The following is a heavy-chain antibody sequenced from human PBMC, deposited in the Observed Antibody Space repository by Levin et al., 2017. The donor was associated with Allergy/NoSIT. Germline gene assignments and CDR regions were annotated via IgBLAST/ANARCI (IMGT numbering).Heavy chain of an antibody. Sequence: SETLSLTCAVSGGSISSSNWWSWVRQPPGKGLEWIGEIYHSGSTNYNPSLKSRVTISVDKSKNQFSLKLSSVTAADTAVYYCARVYYGSGSYNDYWGQGTLVTVSS. CDR1: GGSISSSNW. D-gene: IGHD3-10*01. CDR3: ARVYYGSGSYNDY. CDR2: IYHSGST. V-gene: IGHV4-4*02. J-gene: IGHJ4*02.